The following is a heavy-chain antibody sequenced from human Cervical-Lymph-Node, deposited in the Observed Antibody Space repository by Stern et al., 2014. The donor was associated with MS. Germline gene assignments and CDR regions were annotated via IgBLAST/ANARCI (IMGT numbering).Heavy chain of an antibody. Sequence: QVQLVQSGAEVKRPGAWVKVSCKASGFDSTTFGFFWVRQAPGQGLEWVVGSIVYNDDRHAAQRFQDRVTVSADTSTNTVYMELRELTSDDTAVYFCARVNSVVGATDFDLWDQGTLVTVSS. J-gene: IGHJ4*02. V-gene: IGHV1-18*04. CDR1: GFDSTTFG. CDR2: SIVYNDDR. CDR3: ARVNSVVGATDFDL. D-gene: IGHD1-26*01.